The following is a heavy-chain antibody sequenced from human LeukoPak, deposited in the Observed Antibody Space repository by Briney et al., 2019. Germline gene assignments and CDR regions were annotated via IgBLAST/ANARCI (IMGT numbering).Heavy chain of an antibody. CDR3: ARDRGSSWYVDY. CDR2: INPSSGGT. D-gene: IGHD6-13*01. J-gene: IGHJ4*02. V-gene: IGHV1-2*02. CDR1: GYSFTSYY. Sequence: ASVKASCKTSGYSFTSYYIHWVRQAPGQGLEWMGWINPSSGGTEYAQKFQGRVTMTGDTSISTAYMELSRLRSDDTAVYYCARDRGSSWYVDYWGQGTLVTVSS.